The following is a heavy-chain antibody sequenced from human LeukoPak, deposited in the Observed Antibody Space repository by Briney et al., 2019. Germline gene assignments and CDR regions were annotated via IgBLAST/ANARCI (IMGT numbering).Heavy chain of an antibody. J-gene: IGHJ6*02. CDR1: GFTFSSYA. D-gene: IGHD2-2*01. V-gene: IGHV3-23*01. CDR3: AKGVRVCSSTSCLPLKYYYYGMDV. CDR2: ISGSGGST. Sequence: PGGSLRPSCAASGFTFSSYAMSWVRQAPGKGLEWVSAISGSGGSTYYADSVKGRFTISRDNPKNTLYLQMNSLRAEDTAVYYCAKGVRVCSSTSCLPLKYYYYGMDVWGQGTTVTVSS.